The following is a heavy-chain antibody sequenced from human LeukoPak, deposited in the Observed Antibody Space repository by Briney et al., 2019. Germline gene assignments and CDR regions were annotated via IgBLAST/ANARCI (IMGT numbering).Heavy chain of an antibody. CDR1: GYTFTSYG. V-gene: IGHV1-18*01. D-gene: IGHD1-26*01. Sequence: GGSVKVSCKASGYTFTSYGSSWVRQAPGQGLEWMGGISAYNGNTNYAQKLQGRGTMTTHTSTSTAYIELRTLRSADTAVYYCARDQPTTSYYFDYWGQGNLVTVSS. CDR2: ISAYNGNT. CDR3: ARDQPTTSYYFDY. J-gene: IGHJ4*02.